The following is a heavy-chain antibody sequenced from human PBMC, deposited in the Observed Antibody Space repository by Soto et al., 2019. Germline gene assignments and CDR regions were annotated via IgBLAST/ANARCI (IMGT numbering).Heavy chain of an antibody. CDR3: AKLRVLEWEVQESDY. V-gene: IGHV3-30*18. D-gene: IGHD3-3*01. CDR1: EVTFSSHG. J-gene: IGHJ4*02. CDR2: IPYDGSHQ. Sequence: GGPLRLCCAAYEVTFSSHGMNWIRHAPGKGLEWVAVIPYDGSHQYYADSVKGRFSISRDNSKNTLYLQMNSLRAEDTAVYYCAKLRVLEWEVQESDYWGQGTLVTVSS.